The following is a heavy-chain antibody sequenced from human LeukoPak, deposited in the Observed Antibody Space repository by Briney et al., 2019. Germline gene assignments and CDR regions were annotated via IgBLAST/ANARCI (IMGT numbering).Heavy chain of an antibody. D-gene: IGHD1-26*01. Sequence: PGGSLRLSCAASGFTFSSYEMNWVRQAPGKGLEWVSYISSSGSTIYYADSVKGRFTISRDNAKNSLYLQMNSLGAEDTAVYYCARGGFSWELLRDVFDYWGQGTLVTVSS. CDR1: GFTFSSYE. J-gene: IGHJ4*02. V-gene: IGHV3-48*03. CDR3: ARGGFSWELLRDVFDY. CDR2: ISSSGSTI.